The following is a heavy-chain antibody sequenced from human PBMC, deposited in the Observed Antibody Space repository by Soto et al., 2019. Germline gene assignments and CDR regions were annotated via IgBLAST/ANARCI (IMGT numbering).Heavy chain of an antibody. CDR2: IKSDGSGT. V-gene: IGHV3-74*01. D-gene: IGHD3-22*01. J-gene: IGHJ4*02. CDR1: GFTFSSYW. CDR3: ARGYGDRYDGNGYLGRH. Sequence: EVQLVESGGGLVQPGESLTLSCAASGFTFSSYWMHWVRQAPGKGLVWVSRIKSDGSGTYYADSVKGRLTISRDNAKNTLYLQMNSLRVEDTAVYFCARGYGDRYDGNGYLGRHWGQGILVTVSS.